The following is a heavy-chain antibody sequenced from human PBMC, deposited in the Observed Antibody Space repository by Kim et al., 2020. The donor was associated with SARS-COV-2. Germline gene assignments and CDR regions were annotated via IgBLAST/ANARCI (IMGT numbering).Heavy chain of an antibody. Sequence: SVKVSCKASGGTFSSYAISWVRQAPGQGLEWMGGIIPIFGTANYAQKFQGRVTITADESTSTAYMELSSLRSEDTAVYYCASVGQSDYYFDYWGQGTLVTVSS. CDR3: ASVGQSDYYFDY. J-gene: IGHJ4*02. CDR2: IIPIFGTA. CDR1: GGTFSSYA. V-gene: IGHV1-69*13. D-gene: IGHD3-3*01.